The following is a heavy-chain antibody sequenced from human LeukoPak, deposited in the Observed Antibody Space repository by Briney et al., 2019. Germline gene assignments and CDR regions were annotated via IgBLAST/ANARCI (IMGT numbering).Heavy chain of an antibody. J-gene: IGHJ4*02. CDR3: ARDLGSGWYSDY. CDR2: IWYDGSNK. D-gene: IGHD6-19*01. Sequence: GGPLRLSCAASGFTFSNYGMHWVRQAPGKGLEWVAVIWYDGSNKYYADSVKGRFTISRDNSKNTLYLQMNSLRAEDTAVYYCARDLGSGWYSDYWGQGTLVTVSS. V-gene: IGHV3-33*01. CDR1: GFTFSNYG.